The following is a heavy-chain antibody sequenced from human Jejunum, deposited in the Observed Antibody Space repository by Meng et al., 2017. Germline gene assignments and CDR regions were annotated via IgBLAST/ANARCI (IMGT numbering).Heavy chain of an antibody. D-gene: IGHD5-18*01. J-gene: IGHJ4*02. Sequence: QVPLRGSGPGLVRPSETLSLTCTVSGGTVSSGSYYWSWIRQPPGKGLEWIGYIYYGGTTNYNPSLKSRVTISADTSKNQFSLKLSSVTAADTAVYYCARGSRGYSYGWGQGTLVTVSS. CDR1: GGTVSSGSYY. CDR3: ARGSRGYSYG. V-gene: IGHV4-61*01. CDR2: IYYGGTT.